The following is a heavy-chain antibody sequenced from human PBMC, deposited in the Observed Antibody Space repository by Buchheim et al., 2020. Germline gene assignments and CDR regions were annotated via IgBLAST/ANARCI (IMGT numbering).Heavy chain of an antibody. Sequence: EVQLVESGGGLVQPGGSLRLSCAASGFIFSSYSMNWVRQAPGKGLEWVSYISSSSSTIYYADSVKGRFTISRDNAKNSLYLQMNSLRAEDTAVYYCARDQEYSSSSGLNYWGQGTL. CDR1: GFIFSSYS. J-gene: IGHJ4*02. CDR2: ISSSSSTI. CDR3: ARDQEYSSSSGLNY. D-gene: IGHD6-6*01. V-gene: IGHV3-48*01.